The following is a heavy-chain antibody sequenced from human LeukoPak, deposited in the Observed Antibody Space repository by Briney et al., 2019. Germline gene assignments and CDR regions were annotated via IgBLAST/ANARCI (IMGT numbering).Heavy chain of an antibody. CDR1: GFTFSDYY. V-gene: IGHV3-11*01. J-gene: IGHJ4*02. D-gene: IGHD6-13*01. Sequence: PGGSLRLSCAASGFTFSDYYMSWIRQAPGKGLEWVSYSSGSCIYYADFVKGRVTITRDNAKNSLYLQMNSMRAEDTAVYYCAREGSSSWYVDYWGQGTLVTVSS. CDR2: SSGSCI. CDR3: AREGSSSWYVDY.